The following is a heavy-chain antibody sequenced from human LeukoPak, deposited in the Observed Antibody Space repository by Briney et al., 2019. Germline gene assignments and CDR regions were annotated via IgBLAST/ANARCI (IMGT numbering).Heavy chain of an antibody. Sequence: GKSLRLSCAASGFTFSSYAMHWVRQAPGKGLEWVAFISYDGSNKYYADSVKGRFTISRDNSKNTLYLQMNCLRAEDTAVYYCARDRGAYSSGWTFDYWGQGTLVTVSS. CDR1: GFTFSSYA. V-gene: IGHV3-30-3*01. J-gene: IGHJ4*02. CDR2: ISYDGSNK. CDR3: ARDRGAYSSGWTFDY. D-gene: IGHD6-19*01.